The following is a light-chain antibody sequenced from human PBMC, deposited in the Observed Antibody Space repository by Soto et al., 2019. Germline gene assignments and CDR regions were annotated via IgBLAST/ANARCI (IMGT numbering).Light chain of an antibody. Sequence: DIQMTQSPSSLSVSVGDRVAITCRASQGVGNGLSWFQQKPGKAPKRLIYAASILQSGVPSRFSGSGSGTEFTLTISSLQPEDFATYYCLQHDVNPLTFGQGTRVEIK. CDR1: QGVGNG. CDR3: LQHDVNPLT. J-gene: IGKJ1*01. V-gene: IGKV1-17*01. CDR2: AAS.